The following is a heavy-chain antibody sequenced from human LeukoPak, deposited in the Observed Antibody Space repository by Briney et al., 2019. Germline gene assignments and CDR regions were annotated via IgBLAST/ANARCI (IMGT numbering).Heavy chain of an antibody. V-gene: IGHV1-2*02. CDR2: INPSSGGT. CDR1: GYTFTGYY. Sequence: ASVKVSCKASGYTFTGYYMHWVRQAPGQGLEWMGWINPSSGGTNYAQKFQGRVTMTRDTSISTAYMELSRLRSDDTAVYYCARGPQYSGSYYFDYWGQGTLVTVSS. CDR3: ARGPQYSGSYYFDY. D-gene: IGHD1-26*01. J-gene: IGHJ4*02.